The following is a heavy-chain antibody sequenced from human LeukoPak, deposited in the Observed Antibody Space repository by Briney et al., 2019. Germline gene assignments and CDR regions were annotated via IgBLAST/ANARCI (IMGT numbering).Heavy chain of an antibody. V-gene: IGHV3-74*01. CDR2: IESDGTST. Sequence: EAGGSLRLSCAASGFTFTTSWMHWFRHAPGKGLVWVSRIESDGTSTTYADSVKGRFTISRDNAKNTLYLQMNSLRAEDTAVYYCARDQYSSTRYRGAFDVWGQGTMVSVSS. CDR3: ARDQYSSTRYRGAFDV. D-gene: IGHD6-13*01. J-gene: IGHJ3*01. CDR1: GFTFTTSW.